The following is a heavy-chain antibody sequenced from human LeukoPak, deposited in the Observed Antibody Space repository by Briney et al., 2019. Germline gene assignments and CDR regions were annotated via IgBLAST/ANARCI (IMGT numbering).Heavy chain of an antibody. CDR2: IYYSGST. J-gene: IGHJ6*03. V-gene: IGHV4-31*03. CDR3: ARDIRSHNGPGGYYYYYMDV. CDR1: GGSISSGGYY. Sequence: PSETLSLTCTVSGGSISSGGYYWSWIRQHPGKGLEWIGYIYYSGSTYYNPSLKSRVTISVDTSKNQFSLKLSSVTAADTAVYHCARDIRSHNGPGGYYYYYMDVWGKGTTVTVSS. D-gene: IGHD2-8*01.